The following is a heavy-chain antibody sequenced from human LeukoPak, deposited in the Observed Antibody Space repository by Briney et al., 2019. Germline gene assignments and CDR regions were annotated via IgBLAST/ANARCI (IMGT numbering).Heavy chain of an antibody. D-gene: IGHD1-26*01. J-gene: IGHJ4*02. CDR3: ARALVGATIGYFDF. V-gene: IGHV3-53*01. CDR1: GLSVGDND. CDR2: IHSGGNA. Sequence: GGSLRLSCAAPGLSVGDNDMNWVRQAPGKGLEWVSVIHSGGNAYYADSVRGRFTISRDSSKNTLYLQMNTLGVEDTAVYYCARALVGATIGYFDFWGQGTLVTVSS.